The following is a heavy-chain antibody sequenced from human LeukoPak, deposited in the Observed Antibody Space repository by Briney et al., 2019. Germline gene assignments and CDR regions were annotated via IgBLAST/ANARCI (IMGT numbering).Heavy chain of an antibody. CDR2: LSGGGDST. CDR1: GIIFSSYA. CDR3: AKARIAAVVTRDAFDI. D-gene: IGHD6-13*01. Sequence: RPGGSLRLSCAASGIIFSSYAMSWVRQAPGKGLEWVSGLSGGGDSTYYADSVKGRFTISRDNSKNTLYLQMNSLRAEDTAVYYCAKARIAAVVTRDAFDIWGQGTMVTVSS. V-gene: IGHV3-23*01. J-gene: IGHJ3*02.